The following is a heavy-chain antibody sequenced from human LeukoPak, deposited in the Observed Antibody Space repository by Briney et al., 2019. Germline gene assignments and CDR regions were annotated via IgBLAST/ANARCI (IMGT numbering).Heavy chain of an antibody. CDR1: GFTFSNAW. CDR3: TTKFSIVVVPAAMVLQDY. Sequence: GGSLRLSCAASGFTFSNAWMSWVRQAPGKGLEWVGRIKSKTDGGTTDYAAPVKGRFTISRDDSKNTLYLQMNSLKTEDTAVYYCTTKFSIVVVPAAMVLQDYWGQGTLVTDSS. CDR2: IKSKTDGGTT. J-gene: IGHJ4*02. V-gene: IGHV3-15*01. D-gene: IGHD2-2*01.